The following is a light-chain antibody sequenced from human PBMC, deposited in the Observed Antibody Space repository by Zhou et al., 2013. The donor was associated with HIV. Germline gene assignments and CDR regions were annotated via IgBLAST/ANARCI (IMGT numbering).Light chain of an antibody. CDR1: QNVGGY. Sequence: DIQMTQSPSTLSASVGDRVIITCRASQNVGGYLAWYQQRPGKAPNLVIYGASSLQSGVPSRFSGSGSGTDFTLTISSLQPEDVATYYCQQSYSNPSTFGQGTRLEIK. V-gene: IGKV1-39*01. J-gene: IGKJ5*01. CDR2: GAS. CDR3: QQSYSNPST.